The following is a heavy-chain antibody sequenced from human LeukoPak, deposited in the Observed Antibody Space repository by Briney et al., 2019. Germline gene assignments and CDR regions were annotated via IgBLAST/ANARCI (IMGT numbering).Heavy chain of an antibody. Sequence: GGSLRLSCAASGFTFSSYGMHWVRQAPGKGLEWVAVISYDGSNKYYADSVKGRFTISRDNSKNTLYLQMNSLRAEDTAVYYCAKDRDYYDSTETFDYWGQGTLVTVSS. V-gene: IGHV3-30*18. J-gene: IGHJ4*02. CDR3: AKDRDYYDSTETFDY. D-gene: IGHD3-22*01. CDR2: ISYDGSNK. CDR1: GFTFSSYG.